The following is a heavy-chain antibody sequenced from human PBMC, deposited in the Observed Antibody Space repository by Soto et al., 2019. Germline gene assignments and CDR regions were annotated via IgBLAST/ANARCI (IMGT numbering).Heavy chain of an antibody. Sequence: QVQLVQSGAEVKKPGASVKVSCKASGYTFTSYGISWVRQAPGQGLEWMGWISAYNGNTNYAQKLQGRVNMTTDTSTSTAYMELRSLRSDDTAVYYCARDPNYDILTGYYRGADYYYYMDVWGKGTTVTVSS. CDR3: ARDPNYDILTGYYRGADYYYYMDV. D-gene: IGHD3-9*01. CDR1: GYTFTSYG. V-gene: IGHV1-18*01. J-gene: IGHJ6*03. CDR2: ISAYNGNT.